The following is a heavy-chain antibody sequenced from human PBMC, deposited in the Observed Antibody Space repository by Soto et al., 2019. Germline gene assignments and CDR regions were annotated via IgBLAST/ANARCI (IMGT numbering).Heavy chain of an antibody. Sequence: QVQLVESGGGVVQPGRSLGLSCAASGFTFSTYAIHWVRQVPGKGLEWVAAISHDGGKKDYADSVKGRFTISRDNSKNMADLQMDRVRPEDTAVFYCAKDRYCRNGICSGSLDPWGQGTLVTVSS. CDR1: GFTFSTYA. D-gene: IGHD2-8*01. J-gene: IGHJ5*02. CDR2: ISHDGGKK. V-gene: IGHV3-30*18. CDR3: AKDRYCRNGICSGSLDP.